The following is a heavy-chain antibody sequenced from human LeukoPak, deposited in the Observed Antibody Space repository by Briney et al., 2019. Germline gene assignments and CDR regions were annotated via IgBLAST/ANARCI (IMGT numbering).Heavy chain of an antibody. CDR1: GFAFNSYA. CDR3: AREGGGCSSTSCYAS. Sequence: GGSLRVSCAASGFAFNSYAMTWVRQAPGKGLEWVANIKQDGSEKYYVDSVKGRFTISRDNAKNSLYLQMNSLRAEDTAVYYCAREGGGCSSTSCYASWGQGTLVTVSS. V-gene: IGHV3-7*01. J-gene: IGHJ4*02. D-gene: IGHD2-2*01. CDR2: IKQDGSEK.